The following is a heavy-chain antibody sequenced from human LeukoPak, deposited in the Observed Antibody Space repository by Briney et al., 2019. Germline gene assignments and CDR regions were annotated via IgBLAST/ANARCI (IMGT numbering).Heavy chain of an antibody. V-gene: IGHV3-30*03. Sequence: GGSLRLSCEASGFTFSTYGMHWVRQAPGKGLEWITLIPYDGSNKYYADSVKGRFTISRDNAKNSLYLQMNSLRAEDTAVYYCAREKRITIFGVVNTNWFDPWGQGTLVTVSS. CDR3: AREKRITIFGVVNTNWFDP. D-gene: IGHD3-3*01. J-gene: IGHJ5*02. CDR2: IPYDGSNK. CDR1: GFTFSTYG.